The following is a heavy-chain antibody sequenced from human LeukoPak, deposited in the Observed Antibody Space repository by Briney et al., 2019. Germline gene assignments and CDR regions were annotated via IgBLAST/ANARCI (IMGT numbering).Heavy chain of an antibody. J-gene: IGHJ4*02. D-gene: IGHD3-16*01. V-gene: IGHV4-39*07. CDR1: GGSISSSSYY. CDR2: IYYSGST. CDR3: ARADTYYDYVWGSCYFDY. Sequence: SETLSLTCTVSGGSISSSSYYWGWIRQPPGKGLEWIGSIYYSGSTYYNPSLKSRVTISVDTSKNQFSLKLSSVTAADTAVYYCARADTYYDYVWGSCYFDYWGQGTLVTVSS.